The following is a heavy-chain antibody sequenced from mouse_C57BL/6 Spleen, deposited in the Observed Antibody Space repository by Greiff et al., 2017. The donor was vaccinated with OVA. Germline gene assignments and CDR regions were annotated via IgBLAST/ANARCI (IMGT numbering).Heavy chain of an antibody. CDR2: SRTKANDYTT. D-gene: IGHD4-1*01. V-gene: IGHV7-1*01. CDR1: GFTFSDFY. CDR3: ARYATLTGNFDY. Sequence: EVKLVESGGGLVQSGRSLRLSCATSGFTFSDFYMEWVRQAPGKGLEWIAASRTKANDYTTEYSASVKGRLIVSRDTSTTFLHLQMNALRAEDTAIDYCARYATLTGNFDYWGQGTTLTVSS. J-gene: IGHJ2*01.